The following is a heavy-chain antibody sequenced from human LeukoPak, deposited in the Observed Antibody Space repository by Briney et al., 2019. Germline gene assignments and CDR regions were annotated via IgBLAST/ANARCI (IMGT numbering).Heavy chain of an antibody. V-gene: IGHV3-23*01. CDR1: GFTFSSYA. Sequence: GGSLRLSCAASGFTFSSYAMSWVRQAPGKGLEWVSAISGSGGSTYYADSVKGRFTISRDNSKNTLYLQMNSLRAEDTAVYYCARSIYYYYGMDVWGQGTTVTVSS. CDR3: ARSIYYYYGMDV. D-gene: IGHD2-21*01. J-gene: IGHJ6*02. CDR2: ISGSGGST.